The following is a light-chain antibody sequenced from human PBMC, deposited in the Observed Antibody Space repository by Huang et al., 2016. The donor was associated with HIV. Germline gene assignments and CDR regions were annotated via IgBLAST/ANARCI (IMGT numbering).Light chain of an antibody. CDR2: AAS. CDR3: QQTYIIPIT. J-gene: IGKJ2*01. CDR1: QSISSY. Sequence: DIQMTQSPFSLSASVGDRVTITCRASQSISSYLNWYQQKPGKAPKNLIYAASTLQSGIPSRFSGSWAGTDFTLTITSLQPEDFATYYCQQTYIIPITFGQGTKLEIK. V-gene: IGKV1-39*01.